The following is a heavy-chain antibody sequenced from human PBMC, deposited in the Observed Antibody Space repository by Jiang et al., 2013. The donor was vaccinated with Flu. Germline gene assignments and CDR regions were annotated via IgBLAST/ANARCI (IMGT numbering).Heavy chain of an antibody. D-gene: IGHD6-13*01. CDR2: IYYSGST. CDR3: ARGHSSSWGGNWFDP. Sequence: GPGLVKPSETLSLTCTVSGGSISSYYWSWIRQPPGKGLEWIGYIYYSGSTNYTPSLKSRVTISVDTSKNQFSLKPSSVTAADTAVYYCARGHSSSWGGNWFDPGAREPWSPSPQ. J-gene: IGHJ5*02. CDR1: GGSISSYY. V-gene: IGHV4-59*01.